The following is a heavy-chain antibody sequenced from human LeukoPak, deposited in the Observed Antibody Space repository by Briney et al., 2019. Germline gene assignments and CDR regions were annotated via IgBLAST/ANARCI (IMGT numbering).Heavy chain of an antibody. CDR3: AKDRSMVRGVSIRFRRSGTMDV. V-gene: IGHV3-30*02. J-gene: IGHJ6*03. CDR2: IRFDGSNK. Sequence: GGSLRVSCAASGFIFSSYGMHWVRQAPGKGLEWVAFIRFDGSNKYSADIVKGRFTISRDNSKNMLYLQMNSLRAEDTAVYYCAKDRSMVRGVSIRFRRSGTMDVWGKGTTVTISS. CDR1: GFIFSSYG. D-gene: IGHD3-10*01.